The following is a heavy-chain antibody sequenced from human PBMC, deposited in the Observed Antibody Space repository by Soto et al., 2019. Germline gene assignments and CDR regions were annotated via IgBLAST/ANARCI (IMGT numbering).Heavy chain of an antibody. V-gene: IGHV3-23*01. D-gene: IGHD3-10*01. CDR2: ITGSGKSS. J-gene: IGHJ6*02. CDR3: AVHLGENYYTMDV. CDR1: GFTFSTFV. Sequence: EVQLLESGGGWVQPAGSLRLSCAASGFTFSTFVMTWLRQVPGEGLEWISSITGSGKSSYYPDSVKGRVTISRDNSKNTLYLPISSLGFDDTAVYHCAVHLGENYYTMDVWGQGTKVTVSS.